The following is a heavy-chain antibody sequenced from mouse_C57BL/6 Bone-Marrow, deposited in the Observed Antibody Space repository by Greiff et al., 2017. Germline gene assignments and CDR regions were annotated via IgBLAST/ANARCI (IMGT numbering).Heavy chain of an antibody. Sequence: VQLQQSGTVLARPGASVKMSCKTSGYTFTSYWMHWVKQRPGQGLEWIGAIYPGNSDISYNQKFKGKAILTAVTSASPAYMELSSLTNEGSAGYYSRRRPVTTIVAKDYWGQGTTRTVSS. V-gene: IGHV1-5*01. D-gene: IGHD1-1*01. CDR3: RRRPVTTIVAKDY. CDR1: GYTFTSYW. J-gene: IGHJ2*01. CDR2: IYPGNSDI.